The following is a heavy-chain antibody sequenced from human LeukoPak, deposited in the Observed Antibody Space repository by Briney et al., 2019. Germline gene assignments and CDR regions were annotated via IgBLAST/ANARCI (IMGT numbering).Heavy chain of an antibody. D-gene: IGHD6-19*01. CDR1: GFTFSSYA. J-gene: IGHJ4*02. CDR2: TSGDGGAT. Sequence: GGSLRLSCAASGFTFSSYAMSWVRQSPGKGLEWVSSTSGDGGATYYSNSVKGRFTISRDNSRNTLYLQMNSLRAEDTAVYYCASQQWLVPPFDYWGQGTLVTVSS. V-gene: IGHV3-23*01. CDR3: ASQQWLVPPFDY.